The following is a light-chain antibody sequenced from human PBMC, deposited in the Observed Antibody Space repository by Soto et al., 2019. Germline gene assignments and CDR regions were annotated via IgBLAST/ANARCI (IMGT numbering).Light chain of an antibody. CDR3: QQYGSSGT. CDR1: QRVSSSY. Sequence: EIVLTQSPGTLSLSPGERATLSCRASQRVSSSYLAWYQKKPGQAPRLLIYGASNRATGIPDRFSGCGSGTDFTLTISRLEPEDFAVYYCQQYGSSGTFGQGTKVDI. J-gene: IGKJ1*01. CDR2: GAS. V-gene: IGKV3-20*01.